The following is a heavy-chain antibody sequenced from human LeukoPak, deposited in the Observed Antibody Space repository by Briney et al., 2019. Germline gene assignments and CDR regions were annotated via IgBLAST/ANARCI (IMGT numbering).Heavy chain of an antibody. D-gene: IGHD3-9*01. CDR1: GFTFSDYY. Sequence: GGSLRLSCAASGFTFSDYYLSWIRQSPGKGLEWLSYISSSGDARYYADSVKGRFTISRDNAQNSLSLQMNSLRAEDTAVYYCARQGLRYFDWLSIMGIDYWGQGTLVTVSS. V-gene: IGHV3-11*04. J-gene: IGHJ4*02. CDR3: ARQGLRYFDWLSIMGIDY. CDR2: ISSSGDAR.